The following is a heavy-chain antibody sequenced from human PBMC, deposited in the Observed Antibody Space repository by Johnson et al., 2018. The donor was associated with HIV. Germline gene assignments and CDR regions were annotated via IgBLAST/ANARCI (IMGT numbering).Heavy chain of an antibody. V-gene: IGHV3-30*02. D-gene: IGHD3-22*01. J-gene: IGHJ3*02. CDR2: IRYDGSNK. CDR3: ASNYDSSLDAFDI. CDR1: GFTFSSYG. Sequence: VQLVESGGGVVQPGRSLRVSCAASGFTFSSYGMHWVRQAPGKGLEWVAFIRYDGSNKYYADSVKGRFTISRDNSKNTLYLQMNSLRAEDTAIYYCASNYDSSLDAFDIWGQGTMVTVSS.